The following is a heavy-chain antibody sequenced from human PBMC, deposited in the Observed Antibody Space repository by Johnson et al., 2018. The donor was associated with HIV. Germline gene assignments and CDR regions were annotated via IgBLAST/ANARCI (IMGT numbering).Heavy chain of an antibody. Sequence: VQLVESGGGVVRPGGSLRLSCAASGFTFDDYGMNWVRQAPGKGLEWVSSINWNGGSTAYADSVKGRFTISRDNAKNSLYLQMNSLRAEDTAVYYCARDRKSGSYGVDAFDIWGQGTMVTVSS. CDR1: GFTFDDYG. J-gene: IGHJ3*02. V-gene: IGHV3-20*04. D-gene: IGHD1-26*01. CDR3: ARDRKSGSYGVDAFDI. CDR2: INWNGGST.